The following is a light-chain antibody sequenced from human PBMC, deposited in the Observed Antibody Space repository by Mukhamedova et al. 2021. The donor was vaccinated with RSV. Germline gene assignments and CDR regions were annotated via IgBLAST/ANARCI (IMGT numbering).Light chain of an antibody. CDR3: CSYAGNYIHV. J-gene: IGLJ1*01. Sequence: GVPDRFSGSKSGNTASLTIPGLQAEDEADYYCCSYAGNYIHVFGTVTKVTVL. V-gene: IGLV2-11*01.